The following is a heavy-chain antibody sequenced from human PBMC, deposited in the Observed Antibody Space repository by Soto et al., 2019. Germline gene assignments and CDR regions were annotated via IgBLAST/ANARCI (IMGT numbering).Heavy chain of an antibody. J-gene: IGHJ6*02. V-gene: IGHV5-51*01. CDR1: GYSFTSYW. CDR3: ARQTYYYDSSGYPRDAYGMDV. Sequence: RGESLKISCKGSGYSFTSYWIGWVRQMPGKGLEWMGIIYPGDSDTRYSPSFQGQVTISADKSISTAYLQWSSLKASDTAMYYCARQTYYYDSSGYPRDAYGMDVWGQGTTVTVSS. CDR2: IYPGDSDT. D-gene: IGHD3-22*01.